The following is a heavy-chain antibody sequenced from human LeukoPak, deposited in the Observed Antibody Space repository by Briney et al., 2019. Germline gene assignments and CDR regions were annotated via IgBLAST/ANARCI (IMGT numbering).Heavy chain of an antibody. CDR1: GGSISSYY. Sequence: SETLSLTCTVAGGSISSYYWSWIRQPPGKGLGWIGYIYYSGSTNYNPSLKSRVTISVDTSKNQFSLKLSSVTAADTAVYYCATGTVTGYYYGMNVWGQGTTVTVSS. CDR3: ATGTVTGYYYGMNV. CDR2: IYYSGST. D-gene: IGHD4-17*01. V-gene: IGHV4-59*01. J-gene: IGHJ6*02.